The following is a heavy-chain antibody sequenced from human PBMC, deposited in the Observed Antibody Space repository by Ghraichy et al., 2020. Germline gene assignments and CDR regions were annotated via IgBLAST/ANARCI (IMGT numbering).Heavy chain of an antibody. CDR1: GGSISSYY. J-gene: IGHJ4*02. CDR2: IYYSGST. CDR3: ARATYYDFWSGYYVFDY. V-gene: IGHV4-59*01. Sequence: SETLSLTCTVSGGSISSYYWSWIRQPPGKGLEWIGYIYYSGSTNYNPSLKSRVTISVDTSKNQFSLKLSSVTAADTAVYYCARATYYDFWSGYYVFDYWGQGTLVTVSS. D-gene: IGHD3-3*01.